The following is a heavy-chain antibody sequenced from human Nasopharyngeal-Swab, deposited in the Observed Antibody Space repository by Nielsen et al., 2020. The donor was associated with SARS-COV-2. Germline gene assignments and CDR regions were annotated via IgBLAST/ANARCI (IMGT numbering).Heavy chain of an antibody. CDR3: AKAPRGGYYDYYYGMDV. V-gene: IGHV3-23*01. J-gene: IGHJ6*02. CDR1: GFTFSSYA. CDR2: ISGSGGST. D-gene: IGHD3-3*01. Sequence: GGSLRLSCAASGFTFSSYAVSWVRQAPGKGLEWVSAISGSGGSTYYADSVKGRFTISRDNSKNTLYLQMNSLRAEDTAVYYCAKAPRGGYYDYYYGMDVWGQGTTVTVSS.